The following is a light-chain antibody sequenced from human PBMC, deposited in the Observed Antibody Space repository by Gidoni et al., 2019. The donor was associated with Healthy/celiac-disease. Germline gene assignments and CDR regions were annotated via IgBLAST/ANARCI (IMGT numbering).Light chain of an antibody. V-gene: IGKV3-11*01. CDR1: QSVSSY. CDR3: QQRSNWPPS. CDR2: DAS. Sequence: LVLTQSPATLSLSPGERATLSCRDSQSVSSYLAWYQQKPGQAPRLLIYDASNRATGIPARFSGSGSGTDLTLTIRSLEPEDFAVYYCQQRSNWPPSFGQGTKVEIK. J-gene: IGKJ1*01.